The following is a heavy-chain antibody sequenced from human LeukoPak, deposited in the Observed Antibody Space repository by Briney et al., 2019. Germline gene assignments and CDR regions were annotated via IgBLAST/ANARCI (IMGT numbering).Heavy chain of an antibody. CDR3: ARENEYSSSSFDY. J-gene: IGHJ4*02. CDR2: ISSGASAI. CDR1: GFTFSSYD. D-gene: IGHD6-6*01. V-gene: IGHV3-48*03. Sequence: PGGSLRLSCAASGFTFSSYDMNWVRQVPGKGLEWVSYISSGASAIYYADSVEGRFTISRDNAQNSLYLQMNSLRAEDTAVYYCARENEYSSSSFDYWGQGTLVTVSS.